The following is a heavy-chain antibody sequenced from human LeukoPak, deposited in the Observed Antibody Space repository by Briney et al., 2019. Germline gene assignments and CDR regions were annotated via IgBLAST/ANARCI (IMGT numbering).Heavy chain of an antibody. J-gene: IGHJ3*02. CDR1: GYTFTAYW. Sequence: PGESLEISCQGSGYTFTAYWIGWVRQMPGKGLEWVGIIHPGDSDTRYSPSFQGQVTISADKSITTAYLQWSSLKASDTAMYYCGRHQHSGSYGAFDIWGQGTMVTFSS. D-gene: IGHD1-26*01. CDR2: IHPGDSDT. V-gene: IGHV5-51*01. CDR3: GRHQHSGSYGAFDI.